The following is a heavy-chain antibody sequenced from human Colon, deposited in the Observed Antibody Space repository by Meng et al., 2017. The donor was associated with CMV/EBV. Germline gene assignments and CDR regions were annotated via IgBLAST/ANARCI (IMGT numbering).Heavy chain of an antibody. J-gene: IGHJ5*01. CDR3: ARVKCGTTSCSEGQGLDS. V-gene: IGHV1-2*02. CDR2: INPNGGGT. CDR1: GYIFTAYY. D-gene: IGHD1-7*01. Sequence: ASVKVSCKASGYIFTAYYIHWVRQAPGQGLEWMGWINPNGGGTDYAQTFQGRVTMTRDTSTTTAYLELNRLTSDDTATYYCARVKCGTTSCSEGQGLDSWGQGTLVTVSS.